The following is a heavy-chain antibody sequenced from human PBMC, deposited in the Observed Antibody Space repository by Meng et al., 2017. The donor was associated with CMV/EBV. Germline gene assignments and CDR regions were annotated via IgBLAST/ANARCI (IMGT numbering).Heavy chain of an antibody. CDR1: GGSFSGYY. CDR2: INHSGST. D-gene: IGHD6-13*01. V-gene: IGHV4-34*01. CDR3: ARRRTSSGYSSSWSGYNWFDP. Sequence: GSLRLSCAVYGGSFSGYYWSWIRQPPGKGLEWIGEINHSGSTNYNPSLKGRVTISVDTSKNQFSLKLSSVTAADTAVYYCARRRTSSGYSSSWSGYNWFDPWGQGTLVTVSS. J-gene: IGHJ5*02.